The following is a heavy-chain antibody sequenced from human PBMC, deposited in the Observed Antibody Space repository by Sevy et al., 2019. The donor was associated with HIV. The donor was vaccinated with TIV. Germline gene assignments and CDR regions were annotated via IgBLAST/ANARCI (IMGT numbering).Heavy chain of an antibody. V-gene: IGHV1-18*01. CDR1: GYTFTSYG. D-gene: IGHD3-10*01. Sequence: ASVKVSCKASGYTFTSYGISWVRQAPGQGLEWMGWISAYNGNTNYAQKLQGRVTMTTDTSTSTAYMELRSLRSDDTAVYYCARIRITVVRGNFNYYGMDVWGQGTTVTVSS. J-gene: IGHJ6*02. CDR2: ISAYNGNT. CDR3: ARIRITVVRGNFNYYGMDV.